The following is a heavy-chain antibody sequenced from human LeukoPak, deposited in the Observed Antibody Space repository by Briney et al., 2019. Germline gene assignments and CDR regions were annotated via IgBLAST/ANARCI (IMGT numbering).Heavy chain of an antibody. J-gene: IGHJ6*04. D-gene: IGHD4-11*01. CDR2: IKSKTDGGIT. CDR3: TTAAVRQYRDV. CDR1: GFTFSNAW. V-gene: IGHV3-15*01. Sequence: PGGSLRLSCAASGFTFSNAWMSWVRQAPGKGLEWVGRIKSKTDGGITDYAAPVKGRFTISRDDSKNTLYLQMNSLKTEDTAVYYCTTAAVRQYRDVWGKGTTVTVSS.